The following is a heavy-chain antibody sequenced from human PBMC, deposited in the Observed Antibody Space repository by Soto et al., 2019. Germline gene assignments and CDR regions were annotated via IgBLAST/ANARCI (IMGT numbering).Heavy chain of an antibody. CDR2: MYHGGRT. CDR1: GDSVTNYF. CDR3: ARDPGYCTNGVCPIFDF. J-gene: IGHJ4*02. D-gene: IGHD2-8*01. V-gene: IGHV4-59*02. Sequence: PSETLSLICTVSGDSVTNYFWSWMRQPPGKGLEWIGHMYHGGRTNYSPSIKSRVTMSLDSSKNQFSLNLSSVTAADTAVYCCARDPGYCTNGVCPIFDFWGQGVLVTVSS.